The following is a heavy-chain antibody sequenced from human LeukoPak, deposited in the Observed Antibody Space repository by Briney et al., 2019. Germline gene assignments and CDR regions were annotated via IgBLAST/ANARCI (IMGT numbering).Heavy chain of an antibody. Sequence: GGSLRLSCDTSGFTFTEYEMNWVRQAPGKGLEWISYLSSTARTIYYADSVKGRFTISRDTARNSVSLQMNSLRGDDTAVYYCARRGRSSAYYFDYWGQGTLVTVSS. J-gene: IGHJ4*02. CDR2: LSSTARTI. CDR1: GFTFTEYE. D-gene: IGHD6-6*01. CDR3: ARRGRSSAYYFDY. V-gene: IGHV3-48*03.